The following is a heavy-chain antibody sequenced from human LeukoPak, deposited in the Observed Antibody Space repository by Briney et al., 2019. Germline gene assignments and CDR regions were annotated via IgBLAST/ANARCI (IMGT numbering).Heavy chain of an antibody. Sequence: PGGTLRLSCAASGFTFSSYGMSWFRQAPGKGLQWVSAISGSGGSTYYADSVKGRFTISRDNSKNTLYLQMNSLRAEDTAVYYCAKDRRVSDYGSGSGGWDYWGQGTLVTVSS. CDR3: AKDRRVSDYGSGSGGWDY. CDR2: ISGSGGST. V-gene: IGHV3-23*01. CDR1: GFTFSSYG. D-gene: IGHD3-10*01. J-gene: IGHJ4*02.